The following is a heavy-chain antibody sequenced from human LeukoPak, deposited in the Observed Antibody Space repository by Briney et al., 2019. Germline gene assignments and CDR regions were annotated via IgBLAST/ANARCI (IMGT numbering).Heavy chain of an antibody. CDR2: VYYSGST. CDR3: ARRSGYDIVDY. Sequence: SETLSLTCTVSGGSISSSSYYWGWIRQPPGKGLEWIGSVYYSGSTYYNPSLKSRVTISVDTSKNQFSLKLTSVTAADTAVYYCARRSGYDIVDYWGQGTLVTASS. D-gene: IGHD5-12*01. V-gene: IGHV4-39*01. J-gene: IGHJ4*02. CDR1: GGSISSSSYY.